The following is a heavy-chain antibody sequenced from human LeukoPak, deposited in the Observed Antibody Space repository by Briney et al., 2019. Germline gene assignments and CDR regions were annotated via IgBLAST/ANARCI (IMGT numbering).Heavy chain of an antibody. D-gene: IGHD1-26*01. CDR1: GGTFSSYA. CDR3: ARVRGSYYEDGY. J-gene: IGHJ4*02. Sequence: SVKVSCKASGGTFSSYAISWVRQAPGQGLEWMGRIIPILGIANYAQKFQGRVTITADKSTSTAYMELSSLRSEDTAVYYCARVRGSYYEDGYWGQGTLVTVSS. CDR2: IIPILGIA. V-gene: IGHV1-69*04.